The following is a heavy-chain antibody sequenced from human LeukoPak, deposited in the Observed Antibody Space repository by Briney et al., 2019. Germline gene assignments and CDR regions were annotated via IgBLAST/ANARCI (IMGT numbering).Heavy chain of an antibody. CDR3: VRDVSYYRSGPHFDS. J-gene: IGHJ4*02. CDR1: GFTLNSFW. D-gene: IGHD3-10*01. V-gene: IGHV3-74*01. Sequence: GGSLRLSCAASGFTLNSFWMHWVRHGPGKGLLWVSRIKGDGSTTSYADSVRGRFTISRDNAKNTLYLQMNSLRAEDTAVYYCVRDVSYYRSGPHFDSWGQGTLVTVSS. CDR2: IKGDGSTT.